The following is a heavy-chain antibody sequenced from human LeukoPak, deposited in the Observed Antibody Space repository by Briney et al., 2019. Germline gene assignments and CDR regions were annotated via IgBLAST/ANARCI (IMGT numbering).Heavy chain of an antibody. D-gene: IGHD2-2*01. CDR2: IIPILGIA. Sequence: SVKVSCKACGGTFSSYAISWVRQAPGQRLEWMGRIIPILGIANYAQKFQGRVTITADKSTSTAYMELSSLRSEDTAVYYCASTDQFPSSLDCWGQGTLVTVSS. CDR3: ASTDQFPSSLDC. J-gene: IGHJ4*02. V-gene: IGHV1-69*04. CDR1: GGTFSSYA.